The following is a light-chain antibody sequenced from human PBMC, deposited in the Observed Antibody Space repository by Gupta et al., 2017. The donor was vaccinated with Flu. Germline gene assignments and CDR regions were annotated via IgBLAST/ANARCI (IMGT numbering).Light chain of an antibody. CDR1: QSVNTS. J-gene: IGKJ2*01. V-gene: IGKV1-12*01. CDR3: QQSDSFPLA. Sequence: DIQMTQSPASVSASVGDRVTITCRASQSVNTSVAWYQQKPGNAPKLLIYDASSMETGVPSRFRGSGSGTEFTLTISSLQPEDFAIYYCQQSDSFPLAFGRGTXVEI. CDR2: DAS.